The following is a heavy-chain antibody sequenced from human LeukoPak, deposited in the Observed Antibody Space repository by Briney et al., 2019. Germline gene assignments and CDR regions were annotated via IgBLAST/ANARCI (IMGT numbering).Heavy chain of an antibody. V-gene: IGHV3-64*02. D-gene: IGHD2-2*01. J-gene: IGHJ4*02. Sequence: QSGGSLRLSCKASGFIFSHYSMHWVRQAPGKELECVSVISGDGTATYYTDSVKGRFIISRDNSKSTLYLQMGSLRDDDSALYYCARELPAGSTDYWGQGTLVSVSS. CDR1: GFIFSHYS. CDR3: ARELPAGSTDY. CDR2: ISGDGTAT.